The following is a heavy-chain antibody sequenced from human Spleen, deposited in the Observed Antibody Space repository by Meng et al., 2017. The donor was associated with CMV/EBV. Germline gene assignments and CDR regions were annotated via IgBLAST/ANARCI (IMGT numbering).Heavy chain of an antibody. Sequence: GESLKISCEVSGFIFSSYWMHWVRQAPGKGLVWISGINSDGSSTNYADSVKGRFTISRDNAENTLYLQMNSLRAEDTAVYYCARGIYGSGINYYYYGMDVWGQGTTVTVSS. CDR1: GFIFSSYW. J-gene: IGHJ6*02. D-gene: IGHD3-10*01. CDR3: ARGIYGSGINYYYYGMDV. V-gene: IGHV3-74*01. CDR2: INSDGSST.